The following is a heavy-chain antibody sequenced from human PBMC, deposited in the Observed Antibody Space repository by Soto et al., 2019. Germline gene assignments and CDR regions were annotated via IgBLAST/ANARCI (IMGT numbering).Heavy chain of an antibody. CDR2: INAYNGNT. CDR3: ARDQAMAQFDY. Sequence: QVQLVQSGAEVKKPGASVKVSCKASGYTFTSYGISWVRQAPGQGLEWMGWINAYNGNTKYAQKLKGRVTMTTDTSTSTADMELTSLRSDDTAVYYCARDQAMAQFDYWGQGTLVTVSS. J-gene: IGHJ4*02. D-gene: IGHD5-18*01. CDR1: GYTFTSYG. V-gene: IGHV1-18*01.